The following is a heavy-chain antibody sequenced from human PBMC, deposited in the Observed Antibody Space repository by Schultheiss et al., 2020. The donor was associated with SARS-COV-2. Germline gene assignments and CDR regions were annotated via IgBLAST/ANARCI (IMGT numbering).Heavy chain of an antibody. CDR3: ARGGRRYCTNGVCLNVYYYYGMDV. Sequence: ASVKVSCKASGYTFTGYYMHWVRQATGQGLEWMGWMNPNSGNTGYAQEFQGRVTMTRDTSISTAYMELSSLRAEDTAVYYCARGGRRYCTNGVCLNVYYYYGMDVWGQGTTVTVSS. CDR2: MNPNSGNT. J-gene: IGHJ6*02. D-gene: IGHD2-8*01. V-gene: IGHV1-2*02. CDR1: GYTFTGYY.